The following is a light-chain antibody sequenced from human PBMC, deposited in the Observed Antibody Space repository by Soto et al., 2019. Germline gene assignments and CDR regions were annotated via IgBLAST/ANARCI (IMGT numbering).Light chain of an antibody. Sequence: ETLMTQSPATLFVSPGERATLSCRAGQSVSSNLYQQKPGQAPRLLIYGASTRATGIPARFSGSGSGTEFTLTISSLQSEDFAVYYCQQYNNWPRTFGQGTKVEIK. CDR1: QSVSSN. CDR2: GAS. CDR3: QQYNNWPRT. V-gene: IGKV3-15*01. J-gene: IGKJ1*01.